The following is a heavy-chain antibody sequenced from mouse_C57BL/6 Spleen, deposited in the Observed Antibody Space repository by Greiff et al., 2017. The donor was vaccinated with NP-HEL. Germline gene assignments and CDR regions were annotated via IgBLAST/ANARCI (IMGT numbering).Heavy chain of an antibody. V-gene: IGHV1-64*01. Sequence: QVQLQQSGAELVKPGASVKLSCKASGYTFTSYWMHWVKQRPGQGLEWIGMIHPNSGSTNYNEKFKSKATLTVDKSSSTAYMQLSSLTSEDSAVYYCAREAVYYGSSSDVWGTGTTVTVSS. CDR2: IHPNSGST. D-gene: IGHD1-1*01. CDR3: AREAVYYGSSSDV. CDR1: GYTFTSYW. J-gene: IGHJ1*03.